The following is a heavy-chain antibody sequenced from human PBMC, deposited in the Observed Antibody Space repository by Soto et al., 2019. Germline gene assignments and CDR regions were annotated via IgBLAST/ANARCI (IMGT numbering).Heavy chain of an antibody. Sequence: GGSLRLSCAASGFTFSSYAMSWVRQAPGKGLQWVSTISESAGSTYYADSVKGRFTISRDSSKSTLYLQMNSLRAEDTAVYFCEKWGKDWDYYYGLNVSGQGPTVTVYS. CDR2: ISESAGST. V-gene: IGHV3-23*01. CDR3: EKWGKDWDYYYGLNV. CDR1: GFTFSSYA. J-gene: IGHJ6*02. D-gene: IGHD3-9*01.